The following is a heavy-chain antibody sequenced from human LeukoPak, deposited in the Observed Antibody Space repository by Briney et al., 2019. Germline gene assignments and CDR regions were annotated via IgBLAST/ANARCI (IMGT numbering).Heavy chain of an antibody. J-gene: IGHJ4*02. CDR2: ISSDGSNK. CDR3: ATSPYCSGGSCYKREFDY. CDR1: GFTFSSYW. D-gene: IGHD2-15*01. Sequence: GGSLRLSCAASGFTFSSYWMSWVRQAPGKGLEWVAVISSDGSNKYYADSMKGRFTISRDNAKNSLYLQMNSLRAGDTALYYCATSPYCSGGSCYKREFDYWGQGTLVTVSS. V-gene: IGHV3-30*03.